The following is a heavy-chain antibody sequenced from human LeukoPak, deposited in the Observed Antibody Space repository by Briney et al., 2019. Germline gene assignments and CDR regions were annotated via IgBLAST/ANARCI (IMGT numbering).Heavy chain of an antibody. Sequence: GGSLRLSCAASGFTFSSYVMHWVRQTPGNGPQWVAVLSSDGSSKYHADSVKGRFTISRDNSKNTLYLQMNNLRGEDTAVYYCTKERGGGGRRINLMVGGYGPWGQGTQVTVSS. CDR1: GFTFSSYV. V-gene: IGHV3-30*18. D-gene: IGHD3-22*01. CDR2: LSSDGSSK. J-gene: IGHJ5*02. CDR3: TKERGGGGRRINLMVGGYGP.